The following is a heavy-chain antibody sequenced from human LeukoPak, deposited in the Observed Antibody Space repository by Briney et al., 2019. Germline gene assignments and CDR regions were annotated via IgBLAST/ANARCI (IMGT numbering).Heavy chain of an antibody. V-gene: IGHV3-74*01. J-gene: IGHJ6*02. CDR3: ARGNYYAMDV. CDR2: ISIDGSST. CDR1: GFTFSNYW. Sequence: GGAVRLSCVASGFTFSNYWMHWVRQAPGKGLVWVSRISIDGSSTSYADSVKGRFTISRDNAKNTLYVQMNSLRAEDTAVYYCARGNYYAMDVWGQGTTVTV.